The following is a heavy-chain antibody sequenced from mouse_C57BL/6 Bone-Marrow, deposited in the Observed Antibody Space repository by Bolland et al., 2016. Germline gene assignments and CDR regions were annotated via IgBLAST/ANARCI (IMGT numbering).Heavy chain of an antibody. CDR3: ARIRRGYFDY. J-gene: IGHJ2*01. Sequence: YNEKFKGKATLTVDKSSSTAYMLLSSLTSEDSAVYFCARIRRGYFDYWGQGTT. V-gene: IGHV1-75*01. D-gene: IGHD2-12*01.